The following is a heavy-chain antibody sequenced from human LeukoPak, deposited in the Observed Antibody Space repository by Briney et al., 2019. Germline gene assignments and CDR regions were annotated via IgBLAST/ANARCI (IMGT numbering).Heavy chain of an antibody. CDR3: ARHGASSGWHMFDY. V-gene: IGHV4-39*01. D-gene: IGHD6-19*01. J-gene: IGHJ4*02. CDR1: GGSISSSSYY. CDR2: IYYSGST. Sequence: SETLSLTCTVSGGSISSSSYYWGWIRQPPGEGLEWIGSIYYSGSTYYNPSLKSRVTISVDTSKNQFSLKLSSVTAADTAVYYCARHGASSGWHMFDYWGQGTLVTVSS.